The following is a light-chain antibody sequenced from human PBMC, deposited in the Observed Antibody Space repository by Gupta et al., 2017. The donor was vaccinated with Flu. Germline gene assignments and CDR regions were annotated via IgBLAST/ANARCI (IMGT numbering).Light chain of an antibody. CDR2: LEVSGSD. CDR3: ETWDSNTEV. J-gene: IGLJ3*02. Sequence: VKITCTRRSENRSDSNEWNQQQPGKAPRNLMRLEVSGSDNTGSESPVRFSGSSAGADRYLTIANLQAEDEDDYYCETWDSNTEVFGGGTKLTV. V-gene: IGLV4-60*03. CDR1: SENRSDS.